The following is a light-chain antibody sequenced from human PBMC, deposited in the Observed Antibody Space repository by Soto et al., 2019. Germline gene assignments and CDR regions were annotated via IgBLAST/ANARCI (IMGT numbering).Light chain of an antibody. CDR1: NSNIGAGYD. CDR2: GNS. V-gene: IGLV1-40*01. Sequence: QSVLTQPPSVSGAPGQRVTISCTGSNSNIGAGYDVHWYQQLPGTAPKLLIYGNSNRPSGVPDRFSGSKSGTSASLTITGLQAEDEADYYCQSYGDSLSGYVFGTGTKATVL. CDR3: QSYGDSLSGYV. J-gene: IGLJ1*01.